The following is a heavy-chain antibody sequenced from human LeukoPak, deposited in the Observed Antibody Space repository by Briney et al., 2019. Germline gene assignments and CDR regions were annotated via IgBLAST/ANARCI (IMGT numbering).Heavy chain of an antibody. D-gene: IGHD1-26*01. CDR2: IGTGGDT. Sequence: GGSLRLSCAASGFTFSSYAMSWVRQAPGKGLEWVSFIGTGGDTNYADSVKGRFTISRDNAKNSLYLQMNSLRAEDTALYYCARDQTGSLDYWGQGTLVTVSS. J-gene: IGHJ4*02. CDR1: GFTFSSYA. V-gene: IGHV3-23*01. CDR3: ARDQTGSLDY.